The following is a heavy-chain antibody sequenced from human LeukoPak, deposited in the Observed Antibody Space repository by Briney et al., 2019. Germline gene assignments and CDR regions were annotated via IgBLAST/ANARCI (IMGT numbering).Heavy chain of an antibody. Sequence: ASETLSLTCAVYGGSFSGYYWSWIRQPPGKGLEWIGEINHSGSTNYNPSLKSRVTISVDTSKNQFSLKLSSVAAADTAVYYCARSPLYYYMDVWGKGTTVTVSS. CDR1: GGSFSGYY. V-gene: IGHV4-34*01. CDR3: ARSPLYYYMDV. CDR2: INHSGST. J-gene: IGHJ6*03.